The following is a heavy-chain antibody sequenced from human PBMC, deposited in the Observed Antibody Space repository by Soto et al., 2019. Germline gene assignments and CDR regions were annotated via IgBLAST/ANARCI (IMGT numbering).Heavy chain of an antibody. CDR2: INHSGST. V-gene: IGHV4-34*01. D-gene: IGHD2-15*01. J-gene: IGHJ6*02. CDR1: GGSFSGYY. CDR3: ARAFYDCSGGSCYQTSFYYYYGMDV. Sequence: SETLSLTCAVYGGSFSGYYWSWIRQPPGKGLEWFGEINHSGSTNYNPSLKSRVTISVDTSKNQFSLKLSSVTAADTAVYYCARAFYDCSGGSCYQTSFYYYYGMDVWGQGTTVT.